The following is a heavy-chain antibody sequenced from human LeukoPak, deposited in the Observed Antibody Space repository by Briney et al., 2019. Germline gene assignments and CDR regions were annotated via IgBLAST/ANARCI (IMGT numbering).Heavy chain of an antibody. CDR2: FDPEDGET. CDR1: GYTLTELS. J-gene: IGHJ6*02. Sequence: ASVKVSCKVSGYTLTELSMHWVRQAPGKGLEWMGGFDPEDGETIYAQKFRGRVTMTEDTSTDTAYMELSSLRSEDTAVYYCATERPNYDILTGYYRSYYYGMDVWGQGTTVTVSS. D-gene: IGHD3-9*01. V-gene: IGHV1-24*01. CDR3: ATERPNYDILTGYYRSYYYGMDV.